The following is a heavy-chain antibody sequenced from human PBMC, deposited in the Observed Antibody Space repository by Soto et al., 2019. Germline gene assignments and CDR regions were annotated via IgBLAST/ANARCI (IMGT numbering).Heavy chain of an antibody. CDR1: GGSLTGYY. J-gene: IGHJ4*02. CDR3: ARGQEGIVATH. V-gene: IGHV4-34*01. CDR2: IKDGGVT. Sequence: QVHLQQWGAGLLKPSETLSLTCAVNGGSLTGYYWSWIRQPPGKGLEWIGEIKDGGVTNYSPSLKGRVTMSADPSKNPFSLKLNSVTAADTAVYYCARGQEGIVATHWDQGTLVTVSS. D-gene: IGHD5-12*01.